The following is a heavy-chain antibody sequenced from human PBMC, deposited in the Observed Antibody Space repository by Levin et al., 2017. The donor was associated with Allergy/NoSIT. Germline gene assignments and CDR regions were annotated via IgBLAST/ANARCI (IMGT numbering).Heavy chain of an antibody. CDR3: ARGSPGKAFDY. CDR2: VHPMSGDT. D-gene: IGHD1-1*01. CDR1: GYTFTAYS. Sequence: ASVKVSCKASGYTFTAYSIYWVRQAPGQGLEWMGVVHPMSGDTNYAQKFQGRVTMTRDTSSSTAYVELTSDDTAVYYCARGSPGKAFDYWATEPWSPSRQ. J-gene: IGHJ4*01. V-gene: IGHV1-2*02.